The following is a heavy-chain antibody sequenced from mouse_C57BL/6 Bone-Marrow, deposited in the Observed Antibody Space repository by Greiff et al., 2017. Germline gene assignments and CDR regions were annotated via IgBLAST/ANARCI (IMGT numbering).Heavy chain of an antibody. CDR2: ISYDGSN. J-gene: IGHJ4*01. Sequence: EVQRVESGPGLVKPSQSLSLTCSVTGYSITSGYYWNWIRQFPGNKLEWMGYISYDGSNNYNPSLKNRISITRDTSKNQFFLKLNSVTTEDTATYYCAREPLDSSGYPYAMDYWGQGTSVTVSS. CDR1: GYSITSGYY. D-gene: IGHD3-2*02. CDR3: AREPLDSSGYPYAMDY. V-gene: IGHV3-6*01.